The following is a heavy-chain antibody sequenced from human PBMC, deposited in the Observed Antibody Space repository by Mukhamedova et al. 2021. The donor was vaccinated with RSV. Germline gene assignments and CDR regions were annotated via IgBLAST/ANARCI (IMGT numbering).Heavy chain of an antibody. V-gene: IGHV3-30*04. CDR2: ISYDGSNK. D-gene: IGHD3-22*01. CDR1: SSYS. CDR3: ARGYDSSGYYLHFDY. J-gene: IGHJ4*02. Sequence: SSYSMHWVRQAPGKGLEWVAVISYDGSNKYYADSVKGRFTISRDNSKNTLFLQMSSLRTEDTAVYYYARGYDSSGYYLHFDYWGQ.